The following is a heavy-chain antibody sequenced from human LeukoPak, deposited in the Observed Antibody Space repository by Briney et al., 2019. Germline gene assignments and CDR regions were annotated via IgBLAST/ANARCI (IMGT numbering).Heavy chain of an antibody. CDR1: GFTFGDYA. J-gene: IGHJ4*02. D-gene: IGHD1-26*01. CDR2: IRSKAYGGTT. CDR3: TREVGTLYYFDY. Sequence: GGSLRLSCTASGFTFGDYAMSWVRQAPGKGLEWVGFIRSKAYGGTTEYAASVKGRFTISRDDSKSIAYLQMNSLKTEDTAVYYCTREVGTLYYFDYWGQGTLVTVSS. V-gene: IGHV3-49*04.